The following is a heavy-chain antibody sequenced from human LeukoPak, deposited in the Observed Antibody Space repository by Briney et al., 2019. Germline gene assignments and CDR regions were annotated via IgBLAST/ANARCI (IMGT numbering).Heavy chain of an antibody. CDR2: ISHDGSNK. D-gene: IGHD3-22*01. J-gene: IGHJ5*02. Sequence: GGSLRLSCAASGFTFSTFAIHWVRQAPGKGLEWVAVISHDGSNKYYADSVKGRFTISRDNSKNTVYLQMNSLRPEDTAEYYCARDRPYYYDSSGYYDLWGQGTLVTVSS. CDR1: GFTFSTFA. CDR3: ARDRPYYYDSSGYYDL. V-gene: IGHV3-30-3*01.